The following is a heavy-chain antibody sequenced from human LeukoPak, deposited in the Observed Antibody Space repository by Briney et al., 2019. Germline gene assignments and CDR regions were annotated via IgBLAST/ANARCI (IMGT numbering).Heavy chain of an antibody. V-gene: IGHV1-2*02. CDR1: GYTFTGYY. D-gene: IGHD3-3*01. Sequence: ASVKVSCKASGYTFTGYYMHWVRQAPGQGLEWMGWINPNSGGTNYAQKFQGRVTMTRDTSISTAYMELSRLRSDDTAVYYCARDVITIFGVVINAFDIWGQGTMVTVSS. J-gene: IGHJ3*02. CDR2: INPNSGGT. CDR3: ARDVITIFGVVINAFDI.